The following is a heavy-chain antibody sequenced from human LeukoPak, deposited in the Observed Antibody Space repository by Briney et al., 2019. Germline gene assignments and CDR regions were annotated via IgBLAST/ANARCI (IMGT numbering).Heavy chain of an antibody. D-gene: IGHD2-21*01. J-gene: IGHJ5*02. CDR2: IYYSGST. V-gene: IGHV4-39*01. CDR3: ARAYCGGDCYLNWFDP. Sequence: PSETLSLTCTVSGGSISSSSYYWGWIRQPPGKGLEWIGSIYYSGSTYYNPSLKSRVTISVDTSKSQFSLKLSSVTAADTAVYYCARAYCGGDCYLNWFDPWGQGTLVTVSS. CDR1: GGSISSSSYY.